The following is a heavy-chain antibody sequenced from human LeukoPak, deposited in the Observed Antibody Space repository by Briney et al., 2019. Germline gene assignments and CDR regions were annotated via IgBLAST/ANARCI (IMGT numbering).Heavy chain of an antibody. CDR3: ARFPLCGGDCYSDDWFDP. CDR2: IYYSGST. Sequence: SETLSLTCTVSGGSISSSSYYWGWIRQPPGKGLEWIGSIYYSGSTYYNPSLKSRVTISVDTSKNQFSLKLSSVTAADTAVYYCARFPLCGGDCYSDDWFDPWGQGTLVTVSS. D-gene: IGHD2-21*02. CDR1: GGSISSSSYY. V-gene: IGHV4-39*01. J-gene: IGHJ5*02.